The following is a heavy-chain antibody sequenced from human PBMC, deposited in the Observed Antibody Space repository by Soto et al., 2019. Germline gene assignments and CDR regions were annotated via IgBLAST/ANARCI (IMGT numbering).Heavy chain of an antibody. V-gene: IGHV4-4*02. J-gene: IGHJ4*02. CDR3: ARNLFDSRGYPPEV. CDR1: GVSISSGKW. D-gene: IGHD3-22*01. Sequence: ASETLSLTCPISGVSISSGKWWSWGRPPPGEGLEWIGEIFHTGNTDYKPSLKSRVSILVDKSKNQFSLNLDSVTAADTAVYYCARNLFDSRGYPPEVWGQGILVTVSS. CDR2: IFHTGNT.